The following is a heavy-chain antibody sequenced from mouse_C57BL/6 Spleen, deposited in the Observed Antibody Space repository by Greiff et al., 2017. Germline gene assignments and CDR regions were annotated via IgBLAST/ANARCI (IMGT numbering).Heavy chain of an antibody. CDR2: IDPSDSYT. J-gene: IGHJ2*01. CDR3: ARVGQLRLRDY. CDR1: GYTFTSYW. Sequence: VQLQQPGAELVRPGTSVKLSCKASGYTFTSYWMHWVKQRPGQGLEWIGVIDPSDSYTNYNPKCKGKATLTVDTSSITAYMQRSSLTSEDSAVYYCARVGQLRLRDYWGQGTTLTVSS. V-gene: IGHV1-59*01. D-gene: IGHD3-2*02.